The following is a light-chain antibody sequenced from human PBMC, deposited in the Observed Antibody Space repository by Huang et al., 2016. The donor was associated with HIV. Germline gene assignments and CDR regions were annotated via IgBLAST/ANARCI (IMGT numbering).Light chain of an antibody. J-gene: IGKJ1*01. V-gene: IGKV1-9*01. CDR3: QQLNSYPRT. CDR2: AAS. CDR1: HGISSY. Sequence: IQLTQSPSSLSASVGDRVTITCRASHGISSYLAWYQLKPGKAPKILIYAASTLQSGVPSRFSGSGSGTDFTLTISSLQPEDFATYYCQQLNSYPRTFGQGTKVEIK.